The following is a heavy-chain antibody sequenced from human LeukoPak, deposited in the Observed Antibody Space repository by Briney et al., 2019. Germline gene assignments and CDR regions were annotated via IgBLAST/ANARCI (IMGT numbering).Heavy chain of an antibody. J-gene: IGHJ4*02. CDR1: GFTFRNYA. V-gene: IGHV3-23*01. CDR3: ASQEYGSGSLGYFDY. CDR2: IAASSGST. D-gene: IGHD3-10*01. Sequence: QPGGSLRLSCAASGFTFRNYAMNWVRQAPGKGLEWVSSIAASSGSTYYADSVKGRFTISRDNSKNTLYLQMNSLRAEDTAVYYCASQEYGSGSLGYFDYWGQGTLVTVSS.